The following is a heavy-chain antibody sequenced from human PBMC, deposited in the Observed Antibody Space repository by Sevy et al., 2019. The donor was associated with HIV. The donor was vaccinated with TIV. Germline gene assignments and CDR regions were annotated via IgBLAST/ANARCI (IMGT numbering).Heavy chain of an antibody. V-gene: IGHV3-73*01. CDR3: TRGGARDSSSWYDYFDY. CDR2: IRSKGNSYAT. D-gene: IGHD6-13*01. Sequence: GGSLRLSCAASGFTFSSYEMNWVRQAPGKGLEWVGRIRSKGNSYATAYAASVKGRFTISRDDSKNTVYLQMNSLKTEDTAVYYCTRGGARDSSSWYDYFDYWGQGTLVTVSS. CDR1: GFTFSSYE. J-gene: IGHJ4*02.